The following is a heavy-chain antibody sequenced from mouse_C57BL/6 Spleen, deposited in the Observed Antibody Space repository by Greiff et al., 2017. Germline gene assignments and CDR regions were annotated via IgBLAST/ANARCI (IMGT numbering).Heavy chain of an antibody. D-gene: IGHD1-1*02. V-gene: IGHV1-18*01. J-gene: IGHJ3*01. CDR2: INPNNGGT. CDR3: ARRGGWACFAD. CDR1: GYTFTDYN. Sequence: VQLQQSGPELVKPGASVKIPCKASGYTFTDYNMDWVKQSHGKSLEWIGDINPNNGGTIYNQKFKGKATLTVDKSSSTAYMVLRSLASEDTAVYYCARRGGWACFADWGQGAMVTVAA.